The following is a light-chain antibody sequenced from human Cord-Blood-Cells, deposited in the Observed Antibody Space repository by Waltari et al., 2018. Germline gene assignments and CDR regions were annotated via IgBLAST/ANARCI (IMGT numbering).Light chain of an antibody. CDR2: QDS. CDR1: KLGDKY. Sequence: SYELTQPPSVSVSPGQTASITCSGDKLGDKYACWYQQKPGQSPVLVIYQDSKRPSGIPARFSGSNSVNTATLTISGTQAMDEADYYCQAWDSSTAVFGGGTKLTVL. V-gene: IGLV3-1*01. J-gene: IGLJ3*02. CDR3: QAWDSSTAV.